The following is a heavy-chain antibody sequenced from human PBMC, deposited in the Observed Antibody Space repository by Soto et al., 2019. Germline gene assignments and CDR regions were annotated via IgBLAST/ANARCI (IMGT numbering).Heavy chain of an antibody. CDR3: ARMIVVVITTWRWFDP. D-gene: IGHD3-22*01. Sequence: SETLSLTCAVYGGSFSGYYWSWIRQPPGKGLEWIGEINHSGSTNYNPSLKSRVTISVDTSKNQFSLKLSSMTAADTAVYYCARMIVVVITTWRWFDPWGQGTLVTVSS. V-gene: IGHV4-34*01. CDR1: GGSFSGYY. CDR2: INHSGST. J-gene: IGHJ5*02.